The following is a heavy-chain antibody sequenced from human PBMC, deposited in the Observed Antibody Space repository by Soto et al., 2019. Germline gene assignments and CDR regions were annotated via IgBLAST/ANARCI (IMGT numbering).Heavy chain of an antibody. CDR1: GFTFSSYA. D-gene: IGHD3-3*01. CDR2: ISNIGGQT. CDR3: ANLDSWSPRTMDV. Sequence: GWSLRLSCAASGFTFSSYAMSWVRRAPGKGLEWVSSISNIGGQTYYADSVKGRFTISRDNSKNTLYLQMNSLRAEDTAMYFCANLDSWSPRTMDVWGHATTVNV. J-gene: IGHJ6*02. V-gene: IGHV3-23*01.